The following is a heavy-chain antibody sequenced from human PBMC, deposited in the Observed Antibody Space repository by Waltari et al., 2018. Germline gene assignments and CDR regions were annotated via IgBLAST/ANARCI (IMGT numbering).Heavy chain of an antibody. Sequence: QVQLQQWGAGLLGPSETLSLTCAVYGASFSDYYWGWVRQPPWKGLEWIGQIRHPGSTNYNPSLKSRVTISIDTPRSQFSLRLSSVTAADTALYFCTRGGNYDFWSHRPFVDPWGQGTLVTVSS. CDR1: GASFSDYY. CDR3: TRGGNYDFWSHRPFVDP. D-gene: IGHD3-3*01. CDR2: IRHPGST. V-gene: IGHV4-34*01. J-gene: IGHJ5*02.